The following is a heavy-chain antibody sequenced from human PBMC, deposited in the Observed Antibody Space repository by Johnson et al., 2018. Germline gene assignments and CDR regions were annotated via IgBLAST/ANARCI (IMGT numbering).Heavy chain of an antibody. D-gene: IGHD3-10*01. V-gene: IGHV4-39*07. CDR1: GGSISGPIYY. J-gene: IGHJ3*02. CDR2: IHYGGRT. CDR3: ARGRDFYGSGLDAFDM. Sequence: QVQLQESGPGLVKPSETLSLTCFVSGGSISGPIYYWGWIRQPPGKGLEWIGSIHYGGRTYYHPSFKSRVNISVDTSKNRFSLKLNSVTAADTAVDYCARGRDFYGSGLDAFDMWGQGTIVTVSS.